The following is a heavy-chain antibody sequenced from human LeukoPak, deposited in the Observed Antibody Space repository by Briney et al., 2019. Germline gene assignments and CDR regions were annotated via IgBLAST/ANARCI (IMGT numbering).Heavy chain of an antibody. V-gene: IGHV3-23*01. D-gene: IGHD1-1*01. Sequence: PGGSLRLSCAASGFAFRNYAMTWVRQAPGKGLEWVAAISDSGAKTSYADSVKGRYTISRDNSKNMLYLQMNSLRVEDTAVYSCARDWKCDCWGQGTLATVSS. J-gene: IGHJ4*02. CDR2: ISDSGAKT. CDR3: ARDWKCDC. CDR1: GFAFRNYA.